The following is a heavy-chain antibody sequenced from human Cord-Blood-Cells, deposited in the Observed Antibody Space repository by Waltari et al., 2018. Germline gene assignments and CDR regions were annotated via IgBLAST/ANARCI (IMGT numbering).Heavy chain of an antibody. D-gene: IGHD5-12*01. Sequence: EVQLVESGGGLVQPGGSLKLSCAASGFTFSGSAMHWVRQASGKGLEGVGRIRSKANSYATAYAASVKGRFTISRDDSKNTAYLQMNSLKTEDTAVYYCTRHLRGYDVPFDYWGQGTLVTVSS. CDR2: IRSKANSYAT. CDR1: GFTFSGSA. CDR3: TRHLRGYDVPFDY. J-gene: IGHJ4*02. V-gene: IGHV3-73*02.